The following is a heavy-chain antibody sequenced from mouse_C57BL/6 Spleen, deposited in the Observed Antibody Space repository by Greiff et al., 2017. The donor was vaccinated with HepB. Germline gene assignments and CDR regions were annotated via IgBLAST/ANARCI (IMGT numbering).Heavy chain of an antibody. CDR3: AILRPYYFDY. CDR2: ISYDGSN. V-gene: IGHV3-6*01. Sequence: EVQLQELGPGLVKPSQSLSLTCSVTGYSITSGYYWNWIRQFPGNKLEWMGYISYDGSNNYNPSLKNRISITRDTSKNQFFLKLNSVTTEDTATYYCAILRPYYFDYWGQGTTLTVSS. CDR1: GYSITSGYY. J-gene: IGHJ2*01. D-gene: IGHD1-2*01.